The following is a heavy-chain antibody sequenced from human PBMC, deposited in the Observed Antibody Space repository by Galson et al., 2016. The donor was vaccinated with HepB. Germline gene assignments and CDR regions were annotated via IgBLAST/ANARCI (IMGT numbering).Heavy chain of an antibody. CDR1: GYTFSSYV. D-gene: IGHD5-12*01. CDR2: INAGNGNT. V-gene: IGHV1-3*01. Sequence: SVKVSCKASGYTFSSYVMHWVRRAPGQRLEWMGWINAGNGNTKYSQKFQARVTVTRDTSASTAYMELSSLGSEDTAVYYCARDHPNSAYDLYAFDIWGQGTMVTVSS. J-gene: IGHJ3*02. CDR3: ARDHPNSAYDLYAFDI.